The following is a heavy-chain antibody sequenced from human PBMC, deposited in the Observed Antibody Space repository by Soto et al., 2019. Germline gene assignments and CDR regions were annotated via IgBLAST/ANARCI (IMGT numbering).Heavy chain of an antibody. CDR1: GYTFTSYA. Sequence: ASVKVSCKASGYTFTSYAMHWVRQAPGQRLEWMEWINAGNGNTKYSQKFQGRVTITRDTSASTAYMELSSLRSEDTAVYYCAREGITGTTVYFDYWGQGTLVTVS. V-gene: IGHV1-3*01. CDR3: AREGITGTTVYFDY. D-gene: IGHD1-7*01. CDR2: INAGNGNT. J-gene: IGHJ4*02.